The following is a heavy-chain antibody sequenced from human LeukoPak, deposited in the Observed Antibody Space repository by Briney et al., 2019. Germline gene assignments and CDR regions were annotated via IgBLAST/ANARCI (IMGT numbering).Heavy chain of an antibody. CDR3: ARDGAMTTVVTKRGNWFDP. J-gene: IGHJ5*02. Sequence: GASVKVSCKASGNTFTSYYMHWVRQAPGQGLEWMGIINPSGGSTSYAQKFQGRVTMTRDMSTSTVYMELSSLRSEDTAVYYCARDGAMTTVVTKRGNWFDPWGQGTLVTVSS. D-gene: IGHD4-23*01. CDR1: GNTFTSYY. V-gene: IGHV1-46*01. CDR2: INPSGGST.